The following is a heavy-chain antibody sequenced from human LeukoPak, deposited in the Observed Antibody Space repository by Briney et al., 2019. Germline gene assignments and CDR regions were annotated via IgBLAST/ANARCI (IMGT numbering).Heavy chain of an antibody. CDR3: ASEPSGYSSGWYRGDAFDI. D-gene: IGHD6-19*01. Sequence: ASVKVSCKASGYTFTGYYMHWVRQAPGQGLEWMGWINLNSGGTNYAQKFQGRVTMTRDTSISTAYMELSRLRSDDTAVYYCASEPSGYSSGWYRGDAFDIWGQGTMVTVSS. CDR1: GYTFTGYY. CDR2: INLNSGGT. J-gene: IGHJ3*02. V-gene: IGHV1-2*02.